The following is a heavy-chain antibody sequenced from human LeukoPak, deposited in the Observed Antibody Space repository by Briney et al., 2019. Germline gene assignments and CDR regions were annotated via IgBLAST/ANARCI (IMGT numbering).Heavy chain of an antibody. CDR3: AKFAGATDPLFDY. Sequence: PGGSLRLSCAASGFTFSSYGMHWVRQAPGKGLEWVAVISYDGSNKYYADSVKGRFTISRDNSKNTLYLQTNSLRAEDTAVYYCAKFAGATDPLFDYWGQGTLVTVSS. CDR2: ISYDGSNK. D-gene: IGHD1-26*01. V-gene: IGHV3-30*18. J-gene: IGHJ4*02. CDR1: GFTFSSYG.